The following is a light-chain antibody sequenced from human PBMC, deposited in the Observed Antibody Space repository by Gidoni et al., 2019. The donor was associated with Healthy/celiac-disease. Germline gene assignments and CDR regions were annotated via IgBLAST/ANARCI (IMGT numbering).Light chain of an antibody. CDR2: KAS. Sequence: YQQKPGEAPNLLIYKASRLESGVPSRFSGSGPGTEFTLTISSLQPNDLATYYCQHYGSLWTFGQGTKVEIK. J-gene: IGKJ1*01. CDR3: QHYGSLWT. V-gene: IGKV1-5*03.